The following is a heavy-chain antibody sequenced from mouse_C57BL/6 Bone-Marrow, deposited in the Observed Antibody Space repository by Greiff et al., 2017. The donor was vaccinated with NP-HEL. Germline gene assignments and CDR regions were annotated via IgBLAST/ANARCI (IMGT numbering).Heavy chain of an antibody. J-gene: IGHJ1*03. D-gene: IGHD1-1*01. V-gene: IGHV10-1*01. Sequence: EVKLMESGGGLVQPKGSLKLSCAASGFSFNTYAMNWVRQAPGKGLEWVARIRSKSNNYATYYADSVKDRFTISRDDSESMLYLQMNNLKTEDTAMYYCVRRSYGSPDWYFDVWGTGTTVTVSS. CDR2: IRSKSNNYAT. CDR1: GFSFNTYA. CDR3: VRRSYGSPDWYFDV.